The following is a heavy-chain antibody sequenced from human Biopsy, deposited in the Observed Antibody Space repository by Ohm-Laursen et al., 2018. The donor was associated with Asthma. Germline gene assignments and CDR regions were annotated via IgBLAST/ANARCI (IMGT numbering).Heavy chain of an antibody. CDR3: ARDFYDSSGYLHFDY. Sequence: SLRLSCVASGFTFSSYGMHWVRQAPGKGLEWVAVIWYDGSNKYYADSVKGRFTISRDNSKNTLYLQMNSLRAEDTAVYYCARDFYDSSGYLHFDYWGQGTLVTVSS. J-gene: IGHJ4*02. V-gene: IGHV3-33*01. CDR1: GFTFSSYG. D-gene: IGHD3-22*01. CDR2: IWYDGSNK.